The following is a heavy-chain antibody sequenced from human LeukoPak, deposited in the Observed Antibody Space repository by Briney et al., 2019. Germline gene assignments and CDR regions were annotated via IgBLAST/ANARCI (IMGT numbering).Heavy chain of an antibody. CDR2: IYSDNT. J-gene: IGHJ4*02. CDR3: ARRGRPYSHPYDY. V-gene: IGHV3-53*01. CDR1: GFTVSSNS. Sequence: GGSLRLSCRVSGFTVSSNSMSWVRQAPGKGLEWVSFIYSDNTHYSDSVKGRFTISRDNSKNTLYLQMNSLRAEDTAVYYCARRGRPYSHPYDYWGQGTLVTVSS. D-gene: IGHD2-15*01.